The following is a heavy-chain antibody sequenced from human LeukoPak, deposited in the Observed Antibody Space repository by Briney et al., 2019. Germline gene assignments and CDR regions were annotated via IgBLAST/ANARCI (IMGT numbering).Heavy chain of an antibody. D-gene: IGHD3-3*01. J-gene: IGHJ4*02. V-gene: IGHV1-2*02. CDR2: INPNSGGT. CDR1: RYTFTGYY. CDR3: ATLSYYDFWSGYYNGGFDY. Sequence: ASVKVSCKASRYTFTGYYMHWVRQAPGQGLEWMGWINPNSGGTNYAQNFQGRVTMTRDTSIITAYMDLSRLRSDDTAVYYCATLSYYDFWSGYYNGGFDYWGQGTLVTLSS.